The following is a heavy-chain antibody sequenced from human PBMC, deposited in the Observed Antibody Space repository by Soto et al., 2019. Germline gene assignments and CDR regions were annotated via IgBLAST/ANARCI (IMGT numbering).Heavy chain of an antibody. CDR3: ARTPIYYDSSGSPFDP. CDR1: GGSISSGGYY. CDR2: IYYSGST. V-gene: IGHV4-31*03. D-gene: IGHD3-22*01. Sequence: TLSLTCTVSGGSISSGGYYWSWIRQHPGKGLEWIGYIYYSGSTYYNPSLKSRVTISVDTSKNQFSLKLSSVTAADTAVYYCARTPIYYDSSGSPFDPWGQGTLVTVSS. J-gene: IGHJ5*02.